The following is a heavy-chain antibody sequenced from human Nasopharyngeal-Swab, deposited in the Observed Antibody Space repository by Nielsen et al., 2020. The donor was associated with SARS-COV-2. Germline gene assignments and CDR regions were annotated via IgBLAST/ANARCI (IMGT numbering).Heavy chain of an antibody. J-gene: IGHJ4*02. CDR2: IIPILGIA. V-gene: IGHV1-69*02. CDR3: ASLIGYYTNGVCSSG. D-gene: IGHD2-8*01. Sequence: WVRQAPGQGLEWMGRIIPILGIANYAQKFQGRVTITADKSTSTAYMELSSLRSEDMAVYYCASLIGYYTNGVCSSGWGQGTLVTVSS.